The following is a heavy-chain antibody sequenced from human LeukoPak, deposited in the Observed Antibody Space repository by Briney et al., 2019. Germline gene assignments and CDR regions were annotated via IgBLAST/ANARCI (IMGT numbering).Heavy chain of an antibody. Sequence: SETLSLTCTVSGGSISSGGYYWSWIRQHPGKGLEWIGYICYSGSTNYNPSLKSRVTISVDTSKNQFSLKLSSVTAADTAVYYCARLGIAAAGGFDYWGQGTLVTVSS. D-gene: IGHD6-13*01. CDR3: ARLGIAAAGGFDY. CDR1: GGSISSGGYY. V-gene: IGHV4-61*08. CDR2: ICYSGST. J-gene: IGHJ4*02.